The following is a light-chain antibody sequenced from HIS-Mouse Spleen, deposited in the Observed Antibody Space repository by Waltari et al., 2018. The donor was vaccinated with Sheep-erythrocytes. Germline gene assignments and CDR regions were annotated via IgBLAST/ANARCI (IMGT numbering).Light chain of an antibody. V-gene: IGLV2-23*01. CDR1: SSDVGSYNL. Sequence: QSALTQPASVSGSPGQSITISCTGTSSDVGSYNLVSWYQQHPGKAPKLMIYEGSKRPSGVSNRCSGSKSGNTASLTSSGLQAEDEADYYCCSYAGSSTPWVFGGGTKLTVL. CDR2: EGS. J-gene: IGLJ3*02. CDR3: CSYAGSSTPWV.